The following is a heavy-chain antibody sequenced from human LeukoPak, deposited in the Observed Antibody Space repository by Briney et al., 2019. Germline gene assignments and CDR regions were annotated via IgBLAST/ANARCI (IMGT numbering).Heavy chain of an antibody. Sequence: KPGESLKISCKGSGYSFTSYWIGWVRQMPGKGLEWMGIIYPGDSDTRYSPSFQGQVTISADKSISTAYLQWSSLKASDTAMYYCARDVGTTYYDFWSGYYKGMDAFDIWGQGTMVTVSS. V-gene: IGHV5-51*01. D-gene: IGHD3-3*01. CDR3: ARDVGTTYYDFWSGYYKGMDAFDI. CDR2: IYPGDSDT. CDR1: GYSFTSYW. J-gene: IGHJ3*02.